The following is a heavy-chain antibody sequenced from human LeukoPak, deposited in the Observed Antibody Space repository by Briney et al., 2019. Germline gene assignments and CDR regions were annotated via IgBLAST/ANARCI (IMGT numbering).Heavy chain of an antibody. Sequence: ASVKVSCKASGYTFTSYGISWVRQAPGQGLEWMGWISAYNGNTSYAQKLQGRVTMTTDTSTSTAYMELRSLRSDDTAVYYCARDNHGGPTTEFDYWGQGTLVTVSS. V-gene: IGHV1-18*01. D-gene: IGHD4-17*01. CDR1: GYTFTSYG. CDR2: ISAYNGNT. CDR3: ARDNHGGPTTEFDY. J-gene: IGHJ4*02.